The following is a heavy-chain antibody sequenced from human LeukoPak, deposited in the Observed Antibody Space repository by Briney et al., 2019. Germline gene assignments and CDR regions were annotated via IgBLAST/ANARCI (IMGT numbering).Heavy chain of an antibody. V-gene: IGHV3-23*01. Sequence: PGGSLRLSCAASGFNFNNFAMSWVRQAPGKGPEWLSAMTGPADTTYYAESVKGRFTISRDYSKSTVYLQMNSLRVEDTAIYYCAKGAEIDHWGQGTLVTVSS. CDR3: AKGAEIDH. CDR2: MTGPADTT. CDR1: GFNFNNFA. J-gene: IGHJ4*02.